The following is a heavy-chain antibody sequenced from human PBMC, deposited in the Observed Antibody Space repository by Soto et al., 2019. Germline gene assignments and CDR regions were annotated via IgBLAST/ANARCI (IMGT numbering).Heavy chain of an antibody. CDR3: ARAGIVQVPYAMDV. Sequence: SETLSLTCTVSVGSIGGDSWSWIRQSPGKGLGFIGYIYHSGSTNYNPSLKSRVTISMDTSKNQFSLRLSSVTAADTAVYYCARAGIVQVPYAMDVWGQGTTVTVSS. D-gene: IGHD2-8*01. V-gene: IGHV4-59*01. J-gene: IGHJ6*02. CDR1: VGSIGGDS. CDR2: IYHSGST.